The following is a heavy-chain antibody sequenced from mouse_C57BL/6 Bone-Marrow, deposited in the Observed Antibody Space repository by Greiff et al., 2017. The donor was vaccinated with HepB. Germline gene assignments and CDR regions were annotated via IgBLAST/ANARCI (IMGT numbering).Heavy chain of an antibody. Sequence: VKLQESGPGLVQPSQSLSITCTVSGFSLTSYGVHWVRQSPGKGLEWLGVIWSGGSTDYTAAFMSRLSITKDNSKSQVFFKMNSLQADDTAIYYCAKESSYWYFDVWGTGTTVTVSS. V-gene: IGHV2-5*01. CDR3: AKESSYWYFDV. D-gene: IGHD1-3*01. J-gene: IGHJ1*03. CDR1: GFSLTSYG. CDR2: IWSGGST.